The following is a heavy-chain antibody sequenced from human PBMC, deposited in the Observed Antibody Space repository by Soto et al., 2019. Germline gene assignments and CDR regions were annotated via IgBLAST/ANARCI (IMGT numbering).Heavy chain of an antibody. CDR1: GGSFSGYY. V-gene: IGHV4-34*01. D-gene: IGHD3-3*01. CDR2: INHSGST. CDR3: ARKGAYYDFWSGYYKYFDY. Sequence: SETLSLTCAAYGGSFSGYYWSWIRQPPGKGLEWIGEINHSGSTNYNPSLKSRVTISVDTSKNQFSLKLSSVTAADTAVYYCARKGAYYDFWSGYYKYFDYWGQGTLVTVSS. J-gene: IGHJ4*02.